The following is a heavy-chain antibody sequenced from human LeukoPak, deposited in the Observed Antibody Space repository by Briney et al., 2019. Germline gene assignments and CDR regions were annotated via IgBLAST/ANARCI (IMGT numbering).Heavy chain of an antibody. D-gene: IGHD4-23*01. CDR1: GFTFSSYW. CDR3: AKAGPYGGHIPEDAFDI. Sequence: PGGSLRLSCAASGFTFSSYWMHWVRQAPGKGLVWVSRINSDGSSTSYADSVKGRFTISRDNAKNTVYLQINSLSAEDTAVYYCAKAGPYGGHIPEDAFDIWGQGTMVTVSS. J-gene: IGHJ3*02. CDR2: INSDGSST. V-gene: IGHV3-74*01.